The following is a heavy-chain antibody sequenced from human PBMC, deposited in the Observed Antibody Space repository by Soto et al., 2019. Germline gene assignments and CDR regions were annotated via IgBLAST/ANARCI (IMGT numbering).Heavy chain of an antibody. D-gene: IGHD3-16*01. CDR1: GFTITTHA. J-gene: IGHJ4*02. CDR2: ISGGAGST. V-gene: IGHV3-23*01. CDR3: AKEGYVSRCF. Sequence: EVQLLESGGGLVQPGGSLRLSCAVSGFTITTHAIIWVRQGPGKGLEWVSGISGGAGSTYYADSVKGRFTISRDNPKNALYLQMNSLRAEDTAVYYCAKEGYVSRCFWGQGTLVTVSS.